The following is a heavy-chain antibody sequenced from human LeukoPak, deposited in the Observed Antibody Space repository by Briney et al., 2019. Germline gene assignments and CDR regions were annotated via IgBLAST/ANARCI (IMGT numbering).Heavy chain of an antibody. CDR3: ETALPPDP. D-gene: IGHD2-15*01. V-gene: IGHV3-23*01. Sequence: GGSLRLYCAASGFTFSSYAMTWVRQAPGKGLEWVSGISDSGDGTYYADSVKGRFTISRDDSKNTLYLQMNSLRDEDTALYYWETALPPDPWGQGTRAPVSS. CDR2: ISDSGDGT. CDR1: GFTFSSYA. J-gene: IGHJ5*02.